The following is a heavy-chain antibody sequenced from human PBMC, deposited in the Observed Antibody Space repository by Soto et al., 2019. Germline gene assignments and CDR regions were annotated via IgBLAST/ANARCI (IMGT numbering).Heavy chain of an antibody. CDR2: INHSGST. Sequence: SETLSLTCAVYGGSFSGYYWSWIRQPPGRGLEWIGEINHSGSTNYNPSLKSRVTISVDTSKNQFSLKLSSVTAADTAVYYCARSYWFDPWGQGTLVTVSS. CDR3: ARSYWFDP. J-gene: IGHJ5*02. CDR1: GGSFSGYY. V-gene: IGHV4-34*01.